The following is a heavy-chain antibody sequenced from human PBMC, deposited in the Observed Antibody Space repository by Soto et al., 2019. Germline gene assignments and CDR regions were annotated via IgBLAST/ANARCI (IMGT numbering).Heavy chain of an antibody. Sequence: QVQLQQWGAGLLKPSETLSLTCAVYGGFVTSGSYYWSWIRQPPGKVLEWIGEMSHSGGTDFNPSLKRRVTISVDTSKNQFNLKMWSVTAADTALYYCARVERGTATTVVDAFDIWGPGTMVTVSS. CDR3: ARVERGTATTVVDAFDI. V-gene: IGHV4-34*01. J-gene: IGHJ3*02. CDR1: GGFVTSGSYY. CDR2: MSHSGGT. D-gene: IGHD1-1*01.